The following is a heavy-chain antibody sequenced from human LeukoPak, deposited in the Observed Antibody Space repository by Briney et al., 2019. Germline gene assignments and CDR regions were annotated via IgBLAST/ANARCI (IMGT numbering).Heavy chain of an antibody. V-gene: IGHV1-2*02. CDR1: GFTFTDYY. D-gene: IGHD3-10*01. CDR2: IDPNTGDT. Sequence: GASVKVSCKASGFTFTDYYIHWVRQAPGQGLEWMGWIDPNTGDTNYSQKFRGRVTMTRDTSINTSYMEVSSLRSDDSAVYYCVRWKDYFGSGNLYFDYWGQGTLVTVSS. CDR3: VRWKDYFGSGNLYFDY. J-gene: IGHJ4*02.